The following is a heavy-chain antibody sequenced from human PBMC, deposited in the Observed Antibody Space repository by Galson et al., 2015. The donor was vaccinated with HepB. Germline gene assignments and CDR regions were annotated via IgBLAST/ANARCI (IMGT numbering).Heavy chain of an antibody. V-gene: IGHV3-30-3*01. CDR1: GFTFSSYA. CDR2: ISYDGSNK. J-gene: IGHJ4*02. CDR3: ARERSGSSMDY. D-gene: IGHD2/OR15-2a*01. Sequence: SLRLSCAASGFTFSSYAMHWVRQAPGKGLEWVAVISYDGSNKYYADSVKGRFTISRDNSKNTLYLQMNSLRAEDTAVYYCARERSGSSMDYWGQGTLVTVSS.